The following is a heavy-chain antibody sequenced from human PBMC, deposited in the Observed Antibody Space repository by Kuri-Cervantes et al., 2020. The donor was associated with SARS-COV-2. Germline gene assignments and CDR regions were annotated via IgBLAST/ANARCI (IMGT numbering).Heavy chain of an antibody. J-gene: IGHJ3*02. Sequence: GESLKISCAASGFTFSSYSMNWVRQAPGKGLEWVSYISSSSSTIYYADSVKGRFTISRDSAKNSLYLQMNSLRAEDTAVYYCARVRGRNDFWSGYRERWGDAFDIWGQGTMVTVSS. CDR2: ISSSSSTI. CDR1: GFTFSSYS. CDR3: ARVRGRNDFWSGYRERWGDAFDI. D-gene: IGHD3-3*01. V-gene: IGHV3-48*01.